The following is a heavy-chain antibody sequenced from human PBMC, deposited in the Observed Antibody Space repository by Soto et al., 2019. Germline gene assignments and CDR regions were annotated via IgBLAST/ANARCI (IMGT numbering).Heavy chain of an antibody. J-gene: IGHJ4*02. D-gene: IGHD1-20*01. CDR2: IAPSGSYA. CDR1: GYSFSLYW. Sequence: GESLKISCQGSGYSFSLYWITWVRQLPGKGLEWMGSIAPSGSYATYSPSFQGHVTISADKSISTAYLQWSRLEASDTAIYYCARRLTNPTAIIGRTEFDYWGQGTLVTVSS. CDR3: ARRLTNPTAIIGRTEFDY. V-gene: IGHV5-10-1*01.